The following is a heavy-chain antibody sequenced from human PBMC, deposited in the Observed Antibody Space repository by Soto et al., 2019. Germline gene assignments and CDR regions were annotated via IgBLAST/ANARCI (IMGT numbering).Heavy chain of an antibody. Sequence: EVQLVESGGGLIQPGGSLRLSCAASGFTVNRNYMNWVRQAPGKGLEWVSIMHSGGDTYYADYVKGRFTIYRDNSLIALYLQLNSLRVEDTAVYYCAGDQFGGTPGEDYRGQGTLATISS. D-gene: IGHD2-15*01. V-gene: IGHV3-53*01. CDR3: AGDQFGGTPGEDY. CDR1: GFTVNRNY. CDR2: MHSGGDT. J-gene: IGHJ4*02.